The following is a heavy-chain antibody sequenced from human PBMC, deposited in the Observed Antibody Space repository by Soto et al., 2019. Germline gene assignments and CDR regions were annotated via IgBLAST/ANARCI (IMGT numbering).Heavy chain of an antibody. CDR3: AREVIGHDNYETIVYYFDH. CDR1: GYTFTKFH. V-gene: IGHV1-46*01. CDR2: IDPSGGVT. J-gene: IGHJ4*02. Sequence: QVQLIQFGAEVKKPGASVKVSCRASGYTFTKFHIHWVRQAPGQGLEWMGMIDPSGGVTRDAQRFQRRITMHRDTSTSSVYMELRGLTSEDTAVYYCAREVIGHDNYETIVYYFDHWGPGTLVTVSS. D-gene: IGHD3-16*01.